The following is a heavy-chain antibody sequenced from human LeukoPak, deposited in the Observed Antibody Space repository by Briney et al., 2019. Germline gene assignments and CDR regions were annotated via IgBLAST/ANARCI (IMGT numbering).Heavy chain of an antibody. CDR2: IYSGGST. D-gene: IGHD3-16*01. Sequence: GGSLRLSCAASGFTFSSYSMNWVRQAPGKGLEWVSVIYSGGSTYYADSVKGRFTISRDNSKNTLYLQMNSLRAEDTAVYYCARRTRGEYYFDYWGQGTLVTVSS. J-gene: IGHJ4*02. CDR3: ARRTRGEYYFDY. V-gene: IGHV3-53*01. CDR1: GFTFSSYS.